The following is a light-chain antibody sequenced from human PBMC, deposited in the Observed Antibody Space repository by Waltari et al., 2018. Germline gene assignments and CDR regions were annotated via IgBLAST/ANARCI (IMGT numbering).Light chain of an antibody. V-gene: IGKV4-1*01. Sequence: DIVMTQSPDSLAVSPGDGATINCKSSRTVLYDPNNKTYLAWYQQKPGQPPNPRIYWASTRKTGVPDRFSGSGSGTDFTLTISTLQAEDVAVYYCHQYYNTPYSYGQGTKLEIK. CDR3: HQYYNTPYS. CDR1: RTVLYDPNNKTY. CDR2: WAS. J-gene: IGKJ2*03.